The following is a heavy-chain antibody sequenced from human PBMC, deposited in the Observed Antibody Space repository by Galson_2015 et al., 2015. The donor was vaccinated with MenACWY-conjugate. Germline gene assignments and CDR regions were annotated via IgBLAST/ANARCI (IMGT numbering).Heavy chain of an antibody. CDR2: IDWDDEK. D-gene: IGHD1-1*01. CDR3: ARSMSGTSFDY. CDR1: GFSLRTNGMR. Sequence: PALVKPTQTLTLTCSFSGFSLRTNGMRVSWIRQPPGKALEWLARIDWDDEKFYSTYLKTMLTISKDTSKNQVVLTMTNMEPVDTATYYCARSMSGTSFDYWSQGTLVTVSS. V-gene: IGHV2-70*04. J-gene: IGHJ4*02.